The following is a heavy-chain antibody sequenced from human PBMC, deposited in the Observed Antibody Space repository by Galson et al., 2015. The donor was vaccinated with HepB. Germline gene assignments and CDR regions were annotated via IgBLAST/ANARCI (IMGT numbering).Heavy chain of an antibody. Sequence: SVKVSCKASGSTFTSYDINWVRQATGQGLEWMGWMNPNSGNTGYAQKFQGRVTMTRNTSISTAYMELSSLRSEDTAVYYCATNKPTTPHLLRFWGWLPRRWHYYGMDVWGQGTTVTVSS. CDR3: ATNKPTTPHLLRFWGWLPRRWHYYGMDV. V-gene: IGHV1-8*01. CDR2: MNPNSGNT. D-gene: IGHD3-3*01. J-gene: IGHJ6*02. CDR1: GSTFTSYD.